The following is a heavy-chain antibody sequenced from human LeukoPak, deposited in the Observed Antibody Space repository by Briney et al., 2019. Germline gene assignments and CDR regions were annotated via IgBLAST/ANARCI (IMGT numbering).Heavy chain of an antibody. J-gene: IGHJ4*02. V-gene: IGHV3-9*01. Sequence: SGGSLRLSCEASGFSFDDYAMHWVRQAPGKGLEWVAGISRNSYNIAYGDSVKGRFTISRDNAKKSLSLQMNSLGTEDTAFYYCAKPRDDGTGYYYDYWGQGVLVTVAS. CDR3: AKPRDDGTGYYYDY. CDR1: GFSFDDYA. CDR2: ISRNSYNI. D-gene: IGHD3-9*01.